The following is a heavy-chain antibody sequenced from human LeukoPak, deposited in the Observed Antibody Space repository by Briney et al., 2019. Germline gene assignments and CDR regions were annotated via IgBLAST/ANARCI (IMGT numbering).Heavy chain of an antibody. Sequence: GESLKISCKGSGYSFTSYWIGWVRQMPGKGLEWMGIIYSPSFQGQVTISADKSISTAYLQWSSLKASDTAIYYCARHSNGYSDYWGQGTLVTVSS. V-gene: IGHV5-51*01. CDR2: IY. CDR1: GYSFTSYW. J-gene: IGHJ4*02. D-gene: IGHD3-22*01. CDR3: ARHSNGYSDY.